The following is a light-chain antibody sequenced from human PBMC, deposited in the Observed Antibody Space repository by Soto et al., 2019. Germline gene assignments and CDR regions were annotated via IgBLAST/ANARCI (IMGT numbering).Light chain of an antibody. CDR1: STDVGGYNY. CDR3: GSYTSTDTPFV. J-gene: IGLJ1*01. CDR2: EVS. Sequence: QSALAQPSSVSGSPLQSITISCTGTSTDVGGYNYVSWYQHHPGKGPKLIIYEVSNRPSGVSDRFSGSKSGNKASLIVSNLEAEDESDYYCGSYTSTDTPFVFGTGTKVTVL. V-gene: IGLV2-14*01.